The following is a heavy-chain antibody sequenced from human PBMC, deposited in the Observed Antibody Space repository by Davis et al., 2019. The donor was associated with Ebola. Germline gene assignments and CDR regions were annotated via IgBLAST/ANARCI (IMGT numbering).Heavy chain of an antibody. Sequence: GESLKISCAASGFTFSSYAMSWVRQAPGKGLEWVSAISGSGGSTYYADSVKGRFTISRDNAKSSLFLQMNSLRAEDTAVYFCARLIYDTSGYYSAFDYWGQGILVTVSS. J-gene: IGHJ4*02. CDR1: GFTFSSYA. CDR3: ARLIYDTSGYYSAFDY. CDR2: ISGSGGST. D-gene: IGHD3-22*01. V-gene: IGHV3-23*01.